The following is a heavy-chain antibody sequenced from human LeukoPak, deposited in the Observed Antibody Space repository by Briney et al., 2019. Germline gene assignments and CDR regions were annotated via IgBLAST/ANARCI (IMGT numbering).Heavy chain of an antibody. Sequence: GESLKISCKGSGYTFTSDWIGWVRQMPGKGLEWMGIIYPGDSGTRYSPSFQGQVTISADKSISTAYLQWSSLKASDSAMYYCAKLGNWGSFYFDYWGQGTLVTVSS. CDR1: GYTFTSDW. CDR2: IYPGDSGT. V-gene: IGHV5-51*01. CDR3: AKLGNWGSFYFDY. J-gene: IGHJ4*02. D-gene: IGHD7-27*01.